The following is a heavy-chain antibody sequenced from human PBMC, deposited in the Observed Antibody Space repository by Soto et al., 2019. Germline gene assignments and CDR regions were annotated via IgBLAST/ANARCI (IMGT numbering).Heavy chain of an antibody. CDR1: GGSFSGYY. J-gene: IGHJ4*02. V-gene: IGHV4-34*01. Sequence: PSETLSLTCAVYGGSFSGYYWSWIRQPPGKGLEWIGEINHSGSTNYNPSLKSRVTISVDTSKNQFSLKLSSVTAADTALYYCARGGYYGSGSRHAPQFDYWGQGTLVTVSS. D-gene: IGHD3-10*01. CDR3: ARGGYYGSGSRHAPQFDY. CDR2: INHSGST.